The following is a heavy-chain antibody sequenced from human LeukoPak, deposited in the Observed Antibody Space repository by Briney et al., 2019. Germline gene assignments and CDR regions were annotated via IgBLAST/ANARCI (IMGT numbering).Heavy chain of an antibody. D-gene: IGHD2-15*01. CDR1: GFSLSGYW. CDR3: ARDPRNVGLAP. V-gene: IGHV3-74*01. Sequence: GGSLRLSCVASGFSLSGYWMYWVRQAPGKGLMYISRNNGDGSTTNYADVVKARFTMSRDNVKNTLYLQMNSLRVEDTAVYYCARDPRNVGLAPWGQGTLVTVSS. J-gene: IGHJ5*02. CDR2: NNGDGSTT.